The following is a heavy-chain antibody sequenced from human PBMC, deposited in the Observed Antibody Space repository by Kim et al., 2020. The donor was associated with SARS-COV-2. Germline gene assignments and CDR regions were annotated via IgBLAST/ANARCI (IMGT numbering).Heavy chain of an antibody. Sequence: STIYYADSVKGRFTISRDNAKNSLYLQMNSLRDEDTAVYYCARGRGYEDYWGQGTLVTVSS. D-gene: IGHD2-15*01. V-gene: IGHV3-48*02. J-gene: IGHJ4*02. CDR3: ARGRGYEDY. CDR2: STI.